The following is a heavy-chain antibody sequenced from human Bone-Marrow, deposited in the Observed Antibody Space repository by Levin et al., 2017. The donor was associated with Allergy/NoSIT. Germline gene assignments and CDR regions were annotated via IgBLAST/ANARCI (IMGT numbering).Heavy chain of an antibody. J-gene: IGHJ6*02. CDR1: GFTVSSNY. CDR2: IYSGGST. Sequence: GGSLRLSCAASGFTVSSNYMSWVRQAPGKGLEWVSVIYSGGSTYYADSVKGRFTISRDNSKNTLYLQMNSLRAEDTAVYYCARVGWLVNYDGMDGWGQGTTVTVSS. V-gene: IGHV3-53*01. CDR3: ARVGWLVNYDGMDG. D-gene: IGHD6-19*01.